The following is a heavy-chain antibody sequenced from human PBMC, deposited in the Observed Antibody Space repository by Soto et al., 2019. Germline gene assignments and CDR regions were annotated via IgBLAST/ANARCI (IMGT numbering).Heavy chain of an antibody. CDR3: ARGSHYDFLTGYQHEAIFDS. Sequence: QVQLQESGPGLVKTSETLSLTCTVSGGSVSSGSYYWSWIRQPPGKGLEWIGHNYSGTTNYNPSLKSRVTISEDTSKNQSSQKLSSVTAADTAVYYCARGSHYDFLTGYQHEAIFDSWGQGTPVTVSS. D-gene: IGHD3-9*01. V-gene: IGHV4-61*01. J-gene: IGHJ4*02. CDR1: GGSVSSGSYY. CDR2: NYSGTT.